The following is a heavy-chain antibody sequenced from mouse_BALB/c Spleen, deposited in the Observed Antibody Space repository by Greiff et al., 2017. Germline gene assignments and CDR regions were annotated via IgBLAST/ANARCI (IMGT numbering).Heavy chain of an antibody. CDR2: IWAGGST. Sequence: QVQLQQSGPGLVAPSQSLSITCTVSGFSLTSYGVHWVRQPPGKGLEWLGVIWAGGSTNYNSAHMSRLSISKDNSKSQVFLKMNSLQTDDTAMYYCARASYGPRAYWGQGTLVTVSA. J-gene: IGHJ3*01. CDR3: ARASYGPRAY. CDR1: GFSLTSYG. D-gene: IGHD2-10*01. V-gene: IGHV2-9*02.